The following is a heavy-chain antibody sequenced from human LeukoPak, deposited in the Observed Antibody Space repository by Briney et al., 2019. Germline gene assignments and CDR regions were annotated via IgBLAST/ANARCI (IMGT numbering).Heavy chain of an antibody. CDR1: GFTFSSYG. CDR3: AKVPGYSSSWYFDY. CDR2: IRYDGGNK. D-gene: IGHD6-13*01. V-gene: IGHV3-30*02. J-gene: IGHJ4*02. Sequence: GGSLRLSCAASGFTFSSYGMHWVRQAPGKGLEWVAFIRYDGGNKYYADSAKGRFTISRDNSKNTLYLQMNSLRAEDTAVYYCAKVPGYSSSWYFDYWGQGTLVTVSS.